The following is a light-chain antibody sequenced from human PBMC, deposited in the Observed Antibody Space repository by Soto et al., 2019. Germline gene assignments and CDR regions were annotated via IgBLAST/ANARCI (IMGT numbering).Light chain of an antibody. CDR2: KNN. V-gene: IGLV1-47*01. CDR1: SSNIGSNY. CDR3: AAWDDGLSGGV. J-gene: IGLJ1*01. Sequence: QSVLTQPPSASGTPGQRVIISCSGSSSNIGSNYVYWYQQLPGTAPKLLIYKNNQRPSGVPDRFSGSKSGTSASLAISGLRSEDEADYYCAAWDDGLSGGVFGTGTKVTVL.